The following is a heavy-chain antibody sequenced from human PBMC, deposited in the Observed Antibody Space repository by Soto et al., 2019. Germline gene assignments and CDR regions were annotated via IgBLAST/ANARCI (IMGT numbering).Heavy chain of an antibody. V-gene: IGHV1-69*13. D-gene: IGHD3-3*01. Sequence: ASVKVSCKASGGTFSSYAISWARQAPGQGLEWMGGIIPIFGTANYAQKFQGRVTITADESTSTAYMELSSLRSEDTAVYYCARDYDFWSGYYGPPHYWGQGTLVTVSS. CDR1: GGTFSSYA. CDR2: IIPIFGTA. J-gene: IGHJ4*02. CDR3: ARDYDFWSGYYGPPHY.